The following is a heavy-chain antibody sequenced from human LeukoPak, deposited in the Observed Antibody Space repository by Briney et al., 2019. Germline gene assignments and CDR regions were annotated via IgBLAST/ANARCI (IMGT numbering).Heavy chain of an antibody. D-gene: IGHD5-12*01. CDR2: ISAYNGNT. CDR1: GYTFTSYG. Sequence: GASVKVSCKASGYTFTSYGISWVRQAPGQGLEWIGWISAYNGNTNYAQKLQGRGTMTTDTSTSTAYMELRSLRSDDTAVYYCARARGYSGYDYLEDYWGQGTLVTVSS. CDR3: ARARGYSGYDYLEDY. J-gene: IGHJ4*02. V-gene: IGHV1-18*01.